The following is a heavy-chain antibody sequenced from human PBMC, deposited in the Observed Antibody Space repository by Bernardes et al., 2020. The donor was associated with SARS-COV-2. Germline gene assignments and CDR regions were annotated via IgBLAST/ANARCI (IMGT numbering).Heavy chain of an antibody. CDR3: AGSSCGIDCYIGGLRSWDYGMDV. D-gene: IGHD2-21*01. CDR2: VYSGGNS. V-gene: IGHV4-39*01. J-gene: IGHJ6*02. Sequence: EPLSLAWTVSVGSIGSNNYYWGCIRQAPGKGLEWIGSVYSGGNSYYNPTLQSRVSESVYTSRNQFSLRLNFVTAADTAVYYCAGSSCGIDCYIGGLRSWDYGMDVWGPGTTVTVSS. CDR1: VGSIGSNNYY.